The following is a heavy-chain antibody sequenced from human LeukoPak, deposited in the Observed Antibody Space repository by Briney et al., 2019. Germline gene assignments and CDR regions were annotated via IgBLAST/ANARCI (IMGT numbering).Heavy chain of an antibody. CDR3: QGSGSYYNGDAFDI. J-gene: IGHJ3*02. V-gene: IGHV3-15*01. CDR2: IKSKTDGGTT. CDR1: GFTFSNAW. D-gene: IGHD3-10*01. Sequence: GGSLRLSCAASGFTFSNAWMSWVRPAPGKGLEWVGRIKSKTDGGTTDYAAPVKGRFTISRDDSKNTLYLQMNSLKTEDTAVYYCQGSGSYYNGDAFDIWGQGTMVTVSS.